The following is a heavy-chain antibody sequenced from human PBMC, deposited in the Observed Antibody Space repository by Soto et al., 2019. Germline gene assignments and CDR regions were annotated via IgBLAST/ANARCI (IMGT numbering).Heavy chain of an antibody. Sequence: SETLSLTCTVSGGSISSGGYYWSWIRQHPGKGLEWIGYIYYSGSTYYNPSLKSRVTISVDTSKNQFSLKLSSVTAADTAVYYCARPHRDENYWYIDLSGRGTLVTVSS. J-gene: IGHJ2*01. CDR2: IYYSGST. CDR1: GGSISSGGYY. V-gene: IGHV4-31*03. CDR3: ARPHRDENYWYIDL.